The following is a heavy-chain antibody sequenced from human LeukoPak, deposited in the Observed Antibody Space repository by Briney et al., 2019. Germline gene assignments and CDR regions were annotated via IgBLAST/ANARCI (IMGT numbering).Heavy chain of an antibody. D-gene: IGHD6-13*01. J-gene: IGHJ4*02. CDR3: ASTSSSWYFLDY. CDR1: GGSFSSSSYY. Sequence: SETLSLTCTVSGGSFSSSSYYWGWIRQPPGKGLEWIGSIYYSGSTYYNPSLKSRVTISVDTSKNQFSLKLSSVTAADTAVYYCASTSSSWYFLDYWGQGTLVTVSS. V-gene: IGHV4-39*01. CDR2: IYYSGST.